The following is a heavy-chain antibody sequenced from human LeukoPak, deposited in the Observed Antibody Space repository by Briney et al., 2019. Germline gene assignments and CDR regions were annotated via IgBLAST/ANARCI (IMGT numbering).Heavy chain of an antibody. J-gene: IGHJ4*02. CDR2: INSDGSST. CDR1: GFTFSSYW. V-gene: IGHV3-74*01. Sequence: GGSLRLSCAASGFTFSSYWVHWVRQAPGKGLVWVSRINSDGSSTSYAESVKGRFTISRDNAKNTLFLQMNSLRAEDTAVYYCVREGRVNGYDFDNWGQGNLVIVSS. CDR3: VREGRVNGYDFDN. D-gene: IGHD5-12*01.